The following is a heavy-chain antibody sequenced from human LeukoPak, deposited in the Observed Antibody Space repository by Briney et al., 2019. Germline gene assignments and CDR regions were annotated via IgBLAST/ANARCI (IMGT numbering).Heavy chain of an antibody. V-gene: IGHV3-74*03. J-gene: IGHJ4*02. Sequence: GGSLSLSYAVSGFDFSITWMHWVRQPPGQGLVWAARITSDGTTISYADSVKGRFTISRDNAKNTLYLQMNSLRVDDTAIYYCARDWYHAIDYWGQGTLVTVSS. D-gene: IGHD2-2*01. CDR2: ITSDGTTI. CDR1: GFDFSITW. CDR3: ARDWYHAIDY.